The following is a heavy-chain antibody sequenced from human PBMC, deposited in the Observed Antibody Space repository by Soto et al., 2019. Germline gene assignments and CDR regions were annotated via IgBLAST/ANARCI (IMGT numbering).Heavy chain of an antibody. CDR2: ISGSGGST. D-gene: IGHD6-19*01. Sequence: GGSLRLSCAASGFTFSSYAMSWVRQAPGKGLEWVSAISGSGGSTYYADSVKGRFTISRDNSKNTLYLQMNSLRAEDTAVYYCAKDLNGIAVAGTWGFDYWGQGTLVTVSS. CDR3: AKDLNGIAVAGTWGFDY. V-gene: IGHV3-23*01. J-gene: IGHJ4*02. CDR1: GFTFSSYA.